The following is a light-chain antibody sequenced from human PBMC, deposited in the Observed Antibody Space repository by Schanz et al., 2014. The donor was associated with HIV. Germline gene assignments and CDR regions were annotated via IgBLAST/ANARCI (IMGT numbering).Light chain of an antibody. CDR2: QTS. V-gene: IGKV1-5*03. CDR3: LQDYNYPRT. Sequence: DIQMTQSPSTLSASIGDRVTITCRASQSISSWLAWYQQRPGKAPKLLIYQTSNLESGVPSRFSDSGSGTYFTLTIGSLQPEDFATYYCLQDYNYPRTFGQGTKVEIK. J-gene: IGKJ1*01. CDR1: QSISSW.